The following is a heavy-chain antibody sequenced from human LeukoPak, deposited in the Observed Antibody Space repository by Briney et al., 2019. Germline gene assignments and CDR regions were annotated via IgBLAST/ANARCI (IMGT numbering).Heavy chain of an antibody. CDR1: GDSVSSNSAA. J-gene: IGHJ5*02. CDR2: TYYRSKWYD. CDR3: ARVDQWPPSGWFDP. V-gene: IGHV6-1*01. Sequence: SQTLSLTCAISGDSVSSNSAAWNWIRQSPSRGLEWLGRTYYRSKWYDDYVVSVRSRITISPGTSKNQFSLQLSSVTPEDTAVYYCARVDQWPPSGWFDPWGQGIQVTVSS. D-gene: IGHD6-19*01.